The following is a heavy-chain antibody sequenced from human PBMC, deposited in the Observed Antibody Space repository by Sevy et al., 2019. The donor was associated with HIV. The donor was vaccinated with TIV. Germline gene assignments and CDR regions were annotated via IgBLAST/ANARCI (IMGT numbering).Heavy chain of an antibody. V-gene: IGHV1-69*13. CDR1: GGTFSSYG. CDR2: LIPSFGAA. D-gene: IGHD4-17*01. J-gene: IGHJ5*02. CDR3: AKYDYGDYVGWFDP. Sequence: GASVKVSCKASGGTFSSYGISWVRQAPGQGLEWMGGLIPSFGAANYRRNFQGRVTITADESTSTAYMELSSLRSEDTAVYYCAKYDYGDYVGWFDPWGQGTLVTVSS.